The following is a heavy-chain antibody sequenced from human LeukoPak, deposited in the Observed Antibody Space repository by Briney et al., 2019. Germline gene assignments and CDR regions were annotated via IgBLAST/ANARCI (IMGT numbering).Heavy chain of an antibody. V-gene: IGHV3-30*14. J-gene: IGHJ4*02. D-gene: IGHD3-10*01. CDR2: IGYDGVHR. CDR3: ARDFLRGAPDYLDQ. CDR1: GFTISDYP. Sequence: GGSQRLSCVASGFTISDYPMHWVRQAPGKGLEWVAVIGYDGVHRFYIDSLQGRSTISRDDSKNTLYLQMDNLRPEDTAIYYCARDFLRGAPDYLDQWGQGTLVTVSS.